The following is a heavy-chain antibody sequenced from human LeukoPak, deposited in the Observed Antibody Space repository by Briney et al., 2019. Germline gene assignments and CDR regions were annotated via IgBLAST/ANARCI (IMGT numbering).Heavy chain of an antibody. CDR3: AKDRVIVGARYIDY. CDR2: IRYDGSNK. CDR1: GFTFSIYG. D-gene: IGHD1-26*01. J-gene: IGHJ4*02. Sequence: GGSLRLSCAASGFTFSIYGMHWVRQAPGKGLEWVAFIRYDGSNKYYADSVKGRFTISRDNSKNTLYLQMNSLRAEDTAVYYCAKDRVIVGARYIDYWGQGTLVTVSS. V-gene: IGHV3-30*02.